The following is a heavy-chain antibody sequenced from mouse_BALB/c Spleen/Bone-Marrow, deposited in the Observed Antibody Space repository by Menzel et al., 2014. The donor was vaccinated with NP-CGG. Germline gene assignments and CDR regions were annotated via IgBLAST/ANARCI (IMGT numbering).Heavy chain of an antibody. Sequence: EVMLVESGGGLVQPGGSLKLSCAASGFTFSSYGMSWVRQTPDKRLELVATINSNGCSTYYPDSVKGRCTISRSNAKNPLYRQMSSLKSEDTAMYYCARDYDGSSDNWGQGTTLTVSS. V-gene: IGHV5-6-3*01. J-gene: IGHJ2*01. CDR1: GFTFSSYG. D-gene: IGHD1-1*01. CDR3: ARDYDGSSDN. CDR2: INSNGCST.